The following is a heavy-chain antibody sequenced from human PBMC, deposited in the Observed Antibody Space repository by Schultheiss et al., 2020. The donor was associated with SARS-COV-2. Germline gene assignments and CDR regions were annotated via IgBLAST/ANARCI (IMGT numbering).Heavy chain of an antibody. Sequence: GGSLRLSCAASGFTFSGSAMHWVRQASGKGLEWVGRIRSKANSYATAYAASVKGRFTISRDDSKNTAYLQMNSLRAEDTAVYYCARDPAPVVAATNDAFDIWGQGTMVTVSS. J-gene: IGHJ3*02. CDR3: ARDPAPVVAATNDAFDI. CDR2: IRSKANSYAT. D-gene: IGHD2-15*01. V-gene: IGHV3-73*01. CDR1: GFTFSGSA.